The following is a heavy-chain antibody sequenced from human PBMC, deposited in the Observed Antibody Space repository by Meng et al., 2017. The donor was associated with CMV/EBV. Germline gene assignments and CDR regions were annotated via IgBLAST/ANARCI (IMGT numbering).Heavy chain of an antibody. Sequence: ASVPVSCKASVYTFTSYYMHWVRQAPGQALEWMGIINPSGGSTSYAQKFQGRVTMTRDTSTSTVYMELSSLRSEDTAVHYCARDSGYAGGGDYWGQGTLVTVSS. CDR2: INPSGGST. V-gene: IGHV1-46*01. CDR3: ARDSGYAGGGDY. D-gene: IGHD5-12*01. J-gene: IGHJ4*02. CDR1: VYTFTSYY.